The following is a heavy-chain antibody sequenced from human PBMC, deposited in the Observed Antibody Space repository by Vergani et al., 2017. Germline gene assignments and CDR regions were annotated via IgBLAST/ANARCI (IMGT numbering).Heavy chain of an antibody. Sequence: EVQLVESGGGLVQPGGSLRLSCAASGFTFSSYWMSWVRQAPGKGLEWVANIKQDGSEKYYVDSVKGRFTISRDNAKNSLYLQMNSLRAEDTVVYYCARGGVFSSDGMDVWGQGTTVTVSS. D-gene: IGHD3-9*01. J-gene: IGHJ6*02. V-gene: IGHV3-7*03. CDR1: GFTFSSYW. CDR2: IKQDGSEK. CDR3: ARGGVFSSDGMDV.